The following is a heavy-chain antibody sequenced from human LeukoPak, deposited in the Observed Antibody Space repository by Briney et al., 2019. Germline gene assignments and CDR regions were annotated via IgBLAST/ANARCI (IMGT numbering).Heavy chain of an antibody. J-gene: IGHJ4*02. Sequence: ASVKVSCKASGGTFSSYAISWVRQAPGQGLERMGGIIPIFGTANYAQKFQGRVTITADESTSTAYMELSSLRSEDTAVYYCASPLRDRAAAVPFDYWGQGTLVTVSS. D-gene: IGHD6-13*01. CDR2: IIPIFGTA. CDR3: ASPLRDRAAAVPFDY. V-gene: IGHV1-69*13. CDR1: GGTFSSYA.